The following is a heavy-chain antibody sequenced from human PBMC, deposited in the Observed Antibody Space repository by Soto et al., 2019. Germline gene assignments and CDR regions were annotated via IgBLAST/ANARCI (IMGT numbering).Heavy chain of an antibody. CDR3: ARDERRTCTSSTCYYFDY. V-gene: IGHV1-18*04. CDR2: TSADNGDT. J-gene: IGHJ4*02. CDR1: GYSFTRYG. Sequence: QVQLVQSGAEVKEPGASVKVSCKASGYSFTRYGFSWVRQAPGQGLEWMAWTSADNGDTNYAPKLQGRVTLSTDTSTGTAYMELWSLRSDDTAVYYCARDERRTCTSSTCYYFDYWGQGTLVSVSS. D-gene: IGHD2-2*01.